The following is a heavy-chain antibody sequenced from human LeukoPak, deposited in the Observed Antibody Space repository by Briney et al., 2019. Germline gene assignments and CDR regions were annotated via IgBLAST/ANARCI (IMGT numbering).Heavy chain of an antibody. V-gene: IGHV1-18*01. Sequence: ASVKVSCKASGYTFTSYDINWVRQATGQGLEWMGWISAYNGNTNYAQKLQGRVTMTTDTSTSTAYMELRSLRSDDTAVYYCARGNDDFWSDYWGQGTLVTVSS. J-gene: IGHJ4*02. CDR3: ARGNDDFWSDY. CDR2: ISAYNGNT. CDR1: GYTFTSYD. D-gene: IGHD3-3*01.